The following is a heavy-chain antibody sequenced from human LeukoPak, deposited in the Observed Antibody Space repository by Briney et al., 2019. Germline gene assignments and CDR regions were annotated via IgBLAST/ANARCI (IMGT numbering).Heavy chain of an antibody. Sequence: GGSLRLSCAASGFTFSSYAMHWVRQAPGKGLEWVAVISYDGSNKYYADSVKGRFTISRDNSKNTLYLQMNSLRAEDTALYYCAKGWDGGYYFYFDYWGQGTLVTVSS. CDR2: ISYDGSNK. CDR3: AKGWDGGYYFYFDY. CDR1: GFTFSSYA. D-gene: IGHD5-12*01. J-gene: IGHJ4*02. V-gene: IGHV3-30-3*01.